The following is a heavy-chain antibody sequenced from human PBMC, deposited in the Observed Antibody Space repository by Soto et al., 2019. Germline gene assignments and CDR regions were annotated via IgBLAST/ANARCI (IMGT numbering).Heavy chain of an antibody. CDR3: ARESRYSGSYYTFDY. CDR1: GGSVSSGSYY. V-gene: IGHV4-61*01. Sequence: PSDTLSLTCNVSGGSVSSGSYYWSWIRQPPGKGLEWIGYIYYSGSTNYNPSLKSRVTISVDTSKNQFSLKLSSVTAADTAVYYCARESRYSGSYYTFDYWGQGTLVTVS. D-gene: IGHD1-26*01. J-gene: IGHJ4*02. CDR2: IYYSGST.